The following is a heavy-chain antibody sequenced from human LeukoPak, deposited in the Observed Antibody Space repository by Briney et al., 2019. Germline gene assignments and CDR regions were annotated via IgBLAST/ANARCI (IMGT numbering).Heavy chain of an antibody. Sequence: GGSLRLSCTASGFTFSSYWMSWVRQAPGKGLEWVANIQQDGSEQYYVDSVKGRFTISRDNAKNSLYLQMNSLRAEDTALYYCARNYGGYSHWGQGTPVTVSS. J-gene: IGHJ4*02. CDR1: GFTFSSYW. D-gene: IGHD4-23*01. CDR2: IQQDGSEQ. V-gene: IGHV3-7*02. CDR3: ARNYGGYSH.